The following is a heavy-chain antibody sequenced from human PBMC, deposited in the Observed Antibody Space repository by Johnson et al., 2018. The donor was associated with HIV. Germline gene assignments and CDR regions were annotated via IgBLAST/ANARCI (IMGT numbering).Heavy chain of an antibody. D-gene: IGHD5-12*01. V-gene: IGHV3-66*01. Sequence: VQLVESGGGLVQPGGSLRLSCAASGFTVRSNYMSWVRQAPGKGLEWVSVIYSGGRSYYADSVKGRLTLSRDNSNNTLYLQMNSLRVEDTAVYYCARDESGYDEGFDAFDIWGQGTMVTVSS. J-gene: IGHJ3*02. CDR2: IYSGGRS. CDR1: GFTVRSNY. CDR3: ARDESGYDEGFDAFDI.